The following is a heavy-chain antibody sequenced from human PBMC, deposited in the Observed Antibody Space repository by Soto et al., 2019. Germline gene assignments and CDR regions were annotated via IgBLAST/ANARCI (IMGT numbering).Heavy chain of an antibody. J-gene: IGHJ6*01. V-gene: IGHV3-21*01. CDR2: ISSSSSYI. Sequence: GGSLRLSCAASGFTFSSYSMNWVRQAPGKGLEWVSSISSSSSYIYYADSVKGRFTISRDNAKNSLYLQMNSLRAEDTAVYYNETKVVPDAVSDYAFDMHVCGQGSMVTVSS. CDR1: GFTFSSYS. CDR3: ETKVVPDAVSDYAFDMHV. D-gene: IGHD2-2*01.